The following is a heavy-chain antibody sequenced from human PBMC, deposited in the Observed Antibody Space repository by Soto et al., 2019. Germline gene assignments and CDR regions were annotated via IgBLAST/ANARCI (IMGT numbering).Heavy chain of an antibody. V-gene: IGHV4-59*01. Sequence: SETLSLTCTVSGGSISSYYWSWIRQPPGKGLEWIGYIYYSGSTSYNPSLKSRVTISVDTSKNQFSLKLSSVTAADTAVYYCARRWRDGYNYYFDYWGQGTLVTVSS. CDR1: GGSISSYY. CDR2: IYYSGST. D-gene: IGHD5-12*01. CDR3: ARRWRDGYNYYFDY. J-gene: IGHJ4*02.